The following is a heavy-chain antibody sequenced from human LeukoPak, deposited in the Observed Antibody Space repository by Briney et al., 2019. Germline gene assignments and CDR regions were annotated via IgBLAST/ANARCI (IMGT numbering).Heavy chain of an antibody. D-gene: IGHD1-14*01. CDR2: INHSGST. CDR3: ARHEWGITNAFDI. Sequence: PLETLSLTCAVYGGSFSGYDWSWIRQPPGRGLEWIGEINHSGSTNYNPSLKSRVTISVDTSKNQFSLKLRSVTAADTAVYYCARHEWGITNAFDIWGQGTMVTVSS. CDR1: GGSFSGYD. J-gene: IGHJ3*02. V-gene: IGHV4-34*01.